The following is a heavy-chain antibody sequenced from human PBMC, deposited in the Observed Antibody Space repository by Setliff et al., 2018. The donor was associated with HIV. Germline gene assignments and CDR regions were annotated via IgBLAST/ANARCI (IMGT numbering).Heavy chain of an antibody. CDR3: ARGYAMDV. CDR1: GYSITSDYY. V-gene: IGHV4-38-2*01. Sequence: SETLSLTCAVSGYSITSDYYWGWIRQPPGKGLEWIGSIYHSGSTYYNPSLKSRVTISVDTSKNQFSLKLSSVAAADTAVYYCARGYAMDVWGQGTTVTVSS. J-gene: IGHJ6*02. CDR2: IYHSGST.